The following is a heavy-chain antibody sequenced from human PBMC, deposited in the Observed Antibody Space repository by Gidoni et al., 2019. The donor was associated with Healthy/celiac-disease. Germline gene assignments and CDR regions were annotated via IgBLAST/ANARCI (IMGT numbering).Heavy chain of an antibody. D-gene: IGHD3-10*01. CDR3: TTSMVWFGELLEPGSYDAFDI. Sequence: EVQLVESGGGLVKPGGSLRLSCAASGFPFSNAWMSWVRQAPGKGLEWVGRIKRKTDGGTTDYAAPVKGRFTISRDDSKNTLYLQMNSLKTEDTAVYYCTTSMVWFGELLEPGSYDAFDIWGQGTMVAVSS. CDR1: GFPFSNAW. V-gene: IGHV3-15*01. J-gene: IGHJ3*02. CDR2: IKRKTDGGTT.